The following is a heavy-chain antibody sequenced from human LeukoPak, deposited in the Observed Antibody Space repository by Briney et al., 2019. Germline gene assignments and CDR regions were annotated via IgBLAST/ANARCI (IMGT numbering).Heavy chain of an antibody. D-gene: IGHD2-2*01. V-gene: IGHV4-59*08. J-gene: IGHJ4*02. CDR2: IYYSGST. CDR1: GGSISSYY. Sequence: SETLSLTCTVSGGSISSYYWSWIRQPPGKGLEWIGYIYYSGSTNYNPSLKSRVTISVDTSKNQFSLKLSSVTAADTAVYYCARHGILFPAPPHFDYWGQGTLVTVSS. CDR3: ARHGILFPAPPHFDY.